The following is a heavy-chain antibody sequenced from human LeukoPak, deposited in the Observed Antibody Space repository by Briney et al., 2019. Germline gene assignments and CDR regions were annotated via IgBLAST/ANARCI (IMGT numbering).Heavy chain of an antibody. CDR1: GGTFSSYA. Sequence: GSSVKVSCKASGGTFSSYAISWVRQAPGQGFEWMGRIIPIFGTANYAQKFQGRVTITTDESTSTAYMELSSLRSEDTAVYCCAREYSGYDAYYFDYWGQGTLVTVSS. J-gene: IGHJ4*02. D-gene: IGHD5-12*01. CDR2: IIPIFGTA. CDR3: AREYSGYDAYYFDY. V-gene: IGHV1-69*05.